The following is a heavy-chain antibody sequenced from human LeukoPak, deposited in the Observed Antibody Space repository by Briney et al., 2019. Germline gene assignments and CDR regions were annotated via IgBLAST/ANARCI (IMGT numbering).Heavy chain of an antibody. CDR1: GGSISTYY. D-gene: IGHD6-19*01. CDR2: VYYSGST. V-gene: IGHV4-59*01. J-gene: IGHJ4*02. Sequence: SETLSLTCTVSGGSISTYYWSWIRQPPGKGLEWIGYVYYSGSTNYNPSLKSRVTISVDTSKNQFSLKLRSVTAADTAVYYCARAKGSGWYWLDYWGQGTLVTVSS. CDR3: ARAKGSGWYWLDY.